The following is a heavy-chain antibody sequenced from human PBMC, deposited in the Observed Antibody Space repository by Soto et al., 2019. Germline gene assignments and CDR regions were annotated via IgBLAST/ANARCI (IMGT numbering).Heavy chain of an antibody. J-gene: IGHJ4*02. CDR3: ARDSCSSTSCSVGY. D-gene: IGHD2-2*01. Sequence: GGSLRLSCAASGFTFSSYSMNWVRQAPGKGLEWVSSISSSSSYIYYADSVKGRFTISRDNAKNSLYLQMNSLRAEDTAVYYCARDSCSSTSCSVGYWGQGTLVTVSS. CDR1: GFTFSSYS. V-gene: IGHV3-21*01. CDR2: ISSSSSYI.